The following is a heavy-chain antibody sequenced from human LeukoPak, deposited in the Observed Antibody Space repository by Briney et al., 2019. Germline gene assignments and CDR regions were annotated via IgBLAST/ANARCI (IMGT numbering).Heavy chain of an antibody. CDR2: IYYSGST. CDR3: ASLRSKDSSGYDPPPNSYFDS. CDR1: GGSISSYY. D-gene: IGHD3-22*01. V-gene: IGHV4-59*08. Sequence: SETLSLTCTVSGGSISSYYWSWIRQPPGKGLEWIGYIYYSGSTNYNPSLKSRVTISVDTSKNQFSLKLSSVTAADTAVYYCASLRSKDSSGYDPPPNSYFDSWAREPWSPSPQ. J-gene: IGHJ4*02.